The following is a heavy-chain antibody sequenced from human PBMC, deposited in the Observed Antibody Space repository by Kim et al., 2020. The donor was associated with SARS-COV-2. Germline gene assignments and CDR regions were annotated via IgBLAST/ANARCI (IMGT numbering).Heavy chain of an antibody. J-gene: IGHJ4*02. V-gene: IGHV3-21*01. CDR3: ARDKKSYSSSWYV. CDR2: ISSSSSYI. D-gene: IGHD6-13*01. Sequence: GGSLRLSCAASGFTFSIYSMNWVRQAPGKGLEWVSSISSSSSYIYYADSVKGRFTISRDNAKNSLYLQMNSLRAEDTAVYYCARDKKSYSSSWYVWGQGTLVTVSS. CDR1: GFTFSIYS.